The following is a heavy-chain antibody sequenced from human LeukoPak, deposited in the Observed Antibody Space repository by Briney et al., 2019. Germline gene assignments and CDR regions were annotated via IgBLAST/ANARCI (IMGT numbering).Heavy chain of an antibody. CDR3: VRAFMVRGVMFDY. CDR2: ITHSGST. CDR1: GGSFSGYY. Sequence: SETLSLTCAVYGGSFSGYYWSWIRQPPGKGLEWIGEITHSGSTNYNPSLKSRVTISVDTSKNQFSLRLSSVTAADTAVYYCVRAFMVRGVMFDYWGQGTLVTVSS. D-gene: IGHD3-10*01. J-gene: IGHJ4*02. V-gene: IGHV4-34*01.